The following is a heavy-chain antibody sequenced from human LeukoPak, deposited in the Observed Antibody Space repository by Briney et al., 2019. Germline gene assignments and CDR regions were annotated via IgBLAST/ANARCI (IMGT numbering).Heavy chain of an antibody. CDR3: VRVPWQYYFDY. J-gene: IGHJ4*02. D-gene: IGHD5-12*01. V-gene: IGHV4-59*01. Sequence: SETLSLTCTVSGGSISSYYWSWIRQPPGKGLEWIGYIYYSGSTNYNPSLKSRVTISVDTSKNQFSLKLSSVTAADTAVYYCVRVPWQYYFDYWGQGTLVTVSS. CDR2: IYYSGST. CDR1: GGSISSYY.